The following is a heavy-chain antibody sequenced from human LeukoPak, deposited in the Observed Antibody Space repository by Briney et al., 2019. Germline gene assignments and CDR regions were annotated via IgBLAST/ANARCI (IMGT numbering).Heavy chain of an antibody. CDR2: ISWNSGSI. Sequence: PGGSLRLSCEASGFTFDDYAMHWVRQAPGKGLEWVSGISWNSGSIGYADSVKGRFTISRDNAKNSLYLQMNSLRAEDTALYYCAKDSSGAMWYYYGMDVWGQGTTVTVSS. CDR3: AKDSSGAMWYYYGMDV. V-gene: IGHV3-9*01. J-gene: IGHJ6*02. D-gene: IGHD6-19*01. CDR1: GFTFDDYA.